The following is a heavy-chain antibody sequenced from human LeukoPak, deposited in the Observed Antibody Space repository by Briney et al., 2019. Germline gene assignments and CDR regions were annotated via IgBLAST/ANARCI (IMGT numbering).Heavy chain of an antibody. Sequence: GGSQRLSCAASGFIFKNYWMSWVRQAPGKGLEWVSSISSSSSYIYYADSVKGRFTISRDNAKNSLYLQMNSLRAEDTAVYYCAREPSGIAAAGTDYYYYMDVWGKGTTVTVSS. CDR2: ISSSSSYI. V-gene: IGHV3-21*01. CDR3: AREPSGIAAAGTDYYYYMDV. J-gene: IGHJ6*03. CDR1: GFIFKNYW. D-gene: IGHD6-13*01.